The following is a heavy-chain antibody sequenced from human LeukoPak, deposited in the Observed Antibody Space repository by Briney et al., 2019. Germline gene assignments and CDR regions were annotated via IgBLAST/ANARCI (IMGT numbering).Heavy chain of an antibody. CDR3: VRHMPNYDATREVYFDS. Sequence: PSETLSLTCTVSGDSISGHYFSWIRQSPGNGLEWIGHIYYSGGTKYNPSLKSRVTISIDTSEKQFSLRLSSVTAADTAIYFCVRHMPNYDATREVYFDSWGQGTLVTVSS. D-gene: IGHD3-16*01. CDR2: IYYSGGT. V-gene: IGHV4-59*08. J-gene: IGHJ4*02. CDR1: GDSISGHY.